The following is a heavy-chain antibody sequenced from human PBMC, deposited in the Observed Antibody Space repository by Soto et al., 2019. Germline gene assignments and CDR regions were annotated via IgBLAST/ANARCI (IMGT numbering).Heavy chain of an antibody. CDR1: GFTFSSYA. J-gene: IGHJ6*02. D-gene: IGHD2-8*01. CDR3: ARAPDIVQIRAYYYYGMDV. CDR2: ISYDGSNK. V-gene: IGHV3-30-3*01. Sequence: PGGSLRLSCAASGFTFSSYAMHWVRQALGKGLEWVAVISYDGSNKYYADAVKGRFTISRDNSKNTLYVQINSLRPEDTAGYYCARAPDIVQIRAYYYYGMDVWGQGTTVTVS.